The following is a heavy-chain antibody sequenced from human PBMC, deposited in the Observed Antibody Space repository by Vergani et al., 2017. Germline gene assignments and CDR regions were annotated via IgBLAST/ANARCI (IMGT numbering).Heavy chain of an antibody. J-gene: IGHJ6*02. CDR2: IWYDGSNK. CDR3: ARDKSGSYYDYYGMDV. Sequence: QVQLVESGGGVVQPGRSLRLSCAASGFTFSSYGMHWVRQAPGKGLEWVAVIWYDGSNKYYADSVKGRFTISRDNSKNTLYLQMNSLRAEDTAVYYCARDKSGSYYDYYGMDVWGQGP. V-gene: IGHV3-33*01. CDR1: GFTFSSYG. D-gene: IGHD1-26*01.